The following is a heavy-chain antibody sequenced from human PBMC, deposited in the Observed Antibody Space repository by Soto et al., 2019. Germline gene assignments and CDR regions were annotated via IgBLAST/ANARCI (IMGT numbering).Heavy chain of an antibody. J-gene: IGHJ4*02. CDR2: ISGSGGST. CDR1: GFTFSSYA. Sequence: GALRLSCAASGFTFSSYAMSWVRQAPGKGLEWVSAISGSGGSTYYADSVKGRFTISRDNSKNTLYLQMNSLRAEDTAVYYCAKDLHHYTAMAHYWGQGTLVTVSS. V-gene: IGHV3-23*01. CDR3: AKDLHHYTAMAHY. D-gene: IGHD5-18*01.